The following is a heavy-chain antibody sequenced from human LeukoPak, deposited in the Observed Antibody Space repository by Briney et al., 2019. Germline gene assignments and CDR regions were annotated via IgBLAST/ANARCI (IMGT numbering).Heavy chain of an antibody. CDR2: IYYSGST. V-gene: IGHV4-39*01. CDR1: GGSISSSSYY. D-gene: IGHD3-22*01. Sequence: SETLSLTCTVSGGSISSSSYYWGWIRQPPGKGLGWIGSIYYSGSTYYNPSLKSRVTISVDTSKNQFSLKLSSVTAADTAVYYCARGEYYYDSSGQYYFDYWGQGTLVTVSS. J-gene: IGHJ4*02. CDR3: ARGEYYYDSSGQYYFDY.